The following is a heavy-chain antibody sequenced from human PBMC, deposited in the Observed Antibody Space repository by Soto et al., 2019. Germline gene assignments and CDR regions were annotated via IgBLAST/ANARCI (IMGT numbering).Heavy chain of an antibody. Sequence: ASVKVSCKASGYTFTGYAMHWVRQAPGQRLEWMGWINAGNGNTKYSQKFQGRVTITRDISASTAYMELSSLRSEDTAVYYCARAVAVAADFDYWGQGTRVTVSS. V-gene: IGHV1-3*01. J-gene: IGHJ4*02. CDR1: GYTFTGYA. CDR2: INAGNGNT. CDR3: ARAVAVAADFDY. D-gene: IGHD6-19*01.